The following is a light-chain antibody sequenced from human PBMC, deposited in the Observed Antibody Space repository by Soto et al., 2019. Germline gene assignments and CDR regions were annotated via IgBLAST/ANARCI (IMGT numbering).Light chain of an antibody. CDR1: QSVRSN. Sequence: EIVMTQSPGTLSVSPGERATLSCRASQSVRSNLAWYQQKPGQAPRLLIYDASTRATGIPARFSGSGSGAEFTLTISSLQSEDFAVYYCQQYNNWPPLTFGQGSKVDIK. J-gene: IGKJ1*01. CDR3: QQYNNWPPLT. CDR2: DAS. V-gene: IGKV3-15*01.